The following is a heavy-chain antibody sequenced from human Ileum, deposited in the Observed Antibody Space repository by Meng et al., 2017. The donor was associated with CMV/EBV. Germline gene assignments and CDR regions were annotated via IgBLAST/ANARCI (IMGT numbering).Heavy chain of an antibody. J-gene: IGHJ3*02. CDR1: GYSFTTYW. V-gene: IGHV5-51*01. CDR3: ARHGYFDGSGQPHGFDI. CDR2: IYCADSDT. Sequence: GGSLRLSCKGSGYSFTTYWIGWVRQLPGKGREWMGIIYCADSDTRYSPSFQGQVTISADTSINTAFLHWSSLKASDTAIYYCARHGYFDGSGQPHGFDIWGQGTMVTVSS. D-gene: IGHD3-22*01.